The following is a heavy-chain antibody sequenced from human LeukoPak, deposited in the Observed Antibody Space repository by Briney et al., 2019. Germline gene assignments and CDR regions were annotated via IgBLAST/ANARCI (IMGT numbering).Heavy chain of an antibody. V-gene: IGHV3-23*01. CDR1: GFTFSSYA. CDR3: RKVQVEWVSYSFDF. J-gene: IGHJ4*02. D-gene: IGHD2-8*01. CDR2: ISGSGGTT. Sequence: GGSLRLSCAASGFTFSSYAMTWVRQAPGKGLEWVSGISGSGGTTYYADSVKGRFTISRDNSNNTLSVQMHRLRAEDTALYYCRKVQVEWVSYSFDFWGQGTLVTVSS.